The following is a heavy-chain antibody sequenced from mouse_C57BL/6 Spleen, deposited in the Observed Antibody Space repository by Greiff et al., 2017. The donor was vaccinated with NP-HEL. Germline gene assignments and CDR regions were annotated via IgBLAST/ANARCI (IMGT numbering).Heavy chain of an antibody. V-gene: IGHV1-5*01. CDR3: TRDRLTGTPYFDY. J-gene: IGHJ2*01. Sequence: EVQLMESGTVLARPGASVKMSCKTSGYTFTSYWMHWVKQRPGQGLEWIGAIYPGNSDTSYNQKFKGKAKLTAVTSASTAYMELSSLTNEDSAVYYCTRDRLTGTPYFDYWGQGTTLTVSS. D-gene: IGHD4-1*01. CDR2: IYPGNSDT. CDR1: GYTFTSYW.